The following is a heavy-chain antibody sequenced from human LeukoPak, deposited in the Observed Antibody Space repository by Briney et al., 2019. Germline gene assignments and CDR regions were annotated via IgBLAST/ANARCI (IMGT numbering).Heavy chain of an antibody. CDR2: IIPIFGTA. V-gene: IGHV1-69*05. Sequence: ASVKVSCKASGGTFSSYAISWVRQAPGQGLEWMGGIIPIFGTANYAQKFQGRVTITTDASTSTGYMELSSLRSEDTGVYYCASGSFWSGYYRYYYYMDVRGNGTTVSVSS. CDR3: ASGSFWSGYYRYYYYMDV. J-gene: IGHJ6*03. D-gene: IGHD3-3*01. CDR1: GGTFSSYA.